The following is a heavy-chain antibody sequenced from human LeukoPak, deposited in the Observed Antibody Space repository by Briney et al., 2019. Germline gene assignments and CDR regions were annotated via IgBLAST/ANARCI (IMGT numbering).Heavy chain of an antibody. Sequence: PGGSLRLSCAASGFTFSSYAMSWVRQAPGKGLEWVSAISGSGASTYYADSVKGRFTISRDNSKNTLYLQMNSLRAEDTAVYYCAKGISHHYDSSGYYFHYWGQGTLVTVSS. J-gene: IGHJ4*02. CDR1: GFTFSSYA. V-gene: IGHV3-23*01. CDR2: ISGSGAST. CDR3: AKGISHHYDSSGYYFHY. D-gene: IGHD3-22*01.